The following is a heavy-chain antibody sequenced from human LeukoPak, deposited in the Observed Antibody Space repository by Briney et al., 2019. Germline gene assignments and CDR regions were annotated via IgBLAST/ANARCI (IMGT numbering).Heavy chain of an antibody. CDR3: ARGVGNYDSGSYNYFDY. D-gene: IGHD3-10*01. V-gene: IGHV4-59*08. CDR1: GGSISSYY. Sequence: SETLSLTCTVSGGSISSYYWSWIRQPPGKGLEWIGYIYYSGSTNYNPSLKSRVTISVDTSKNQFSLKLSSVTAADTAVYYCARGVGNYDSGSYNYFDYWGQGTLVTVSS. J-gene: IGHJ4*02. CDR2: IYYSGST.